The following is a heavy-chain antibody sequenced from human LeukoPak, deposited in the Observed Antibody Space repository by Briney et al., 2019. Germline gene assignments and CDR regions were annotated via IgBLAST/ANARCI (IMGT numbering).Heavy chain of an antibody. V-gene: IGHV4-30-2*01. CDR1: GGSISSGGYS. Sequence: SETLSLTCAVSGGSISSGGYSWSWTRQPPGKGLEWIGYIYHSGSTYYNPSLKSRVTISVDRSKNQFSLKLSSVTAADTAVYYCARGHGYSGHALAYWGQGILVTVSS. CDR2: IYHSGST. J-gene: IGHJ4*02. CDR3: ARGHGYSGHALAY. D-gene: IGHD5-12*01.